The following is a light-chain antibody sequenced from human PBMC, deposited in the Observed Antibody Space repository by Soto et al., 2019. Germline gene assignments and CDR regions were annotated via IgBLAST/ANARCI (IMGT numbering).Light chain of an antibody. CDR2: DVL. CDR1: QSVGNY. J-gene: IGKJ1*01. Sequence: EIVLTQSPATLSLSPGERATLSCRASQSVGNYSAWYQQKPGQAPRLLIYDVLNRATGIPARFSGSGSGTDFTLTISSLEPEDFAVYYCLQRSAWPWTFGQGTKVEVK. V-gene: IGKV3-11*01. CDR3: LQRSAWPWT.